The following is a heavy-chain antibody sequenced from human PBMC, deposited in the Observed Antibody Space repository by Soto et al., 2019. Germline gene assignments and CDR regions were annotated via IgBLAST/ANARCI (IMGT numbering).Heavy chain of an antibody. D-gene: IGHD1-26*01. J-gene: IGHJ6*02. CDR2: ITSGSTYI. CDR1: GFTFSTYT. CDR3: AREKWGHYCGMDV. V-gene: IGHV3-21*01. Sequence: PGGSLRLSCAASGFTFSTYTFNWVRQAPGKGLEWVSSITSGSTYIYYADSVKGRFTVSRDNANNSLYLQMTSLRAEDTAIYYCAREKWGHYCGMDVWGQGTTVTVSS.